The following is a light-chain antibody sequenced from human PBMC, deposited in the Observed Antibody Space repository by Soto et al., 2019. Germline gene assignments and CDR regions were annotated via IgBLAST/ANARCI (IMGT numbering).Light chain of an antibody. CDR2: GAS. V-gene: IGKV3-15*01. Sequence: EIVMTQSPGTLSVSPGERATLSCRASQSVSSNLAWYQQNPGQAPRLLIYGASTRATGVPARFSGSGSGTEFTLTISSLQSEDFAVYYCQQYNNWPPITFGQGTRLEMK. CDR3: QQYNNWPPIT. CDR1: QSVSSN. J-gene: IGKJ5*01.